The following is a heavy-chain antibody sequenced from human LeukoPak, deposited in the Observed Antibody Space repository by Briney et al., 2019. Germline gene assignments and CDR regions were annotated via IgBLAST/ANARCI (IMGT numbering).Heavy chain of an antibody. CDR1: GGSISTGDSFNPYY. Sequence: SETLSLTCTVSGGSISTGDSFNPYYWNWIRQPAGKGLEWIGRIYASGSTNYSPSLKSRVTMSVDTSKNQFSLKLTSLTAADTAVYYCARSGWPQYYFDFWGQGNLVIVSS. CDR3: ARSGWPQYYFDF. V-gene: IGHV4-4*07. D-gene: IGHD5-24*01. CDR2: IYASGST. J-gene: IGHJ4*02.